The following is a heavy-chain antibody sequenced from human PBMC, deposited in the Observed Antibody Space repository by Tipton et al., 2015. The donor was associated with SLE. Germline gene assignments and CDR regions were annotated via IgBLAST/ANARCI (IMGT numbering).Heavy chain of an antibody. CDR3: ARRAGGYQYYYGMDV. CDR1: GGSFSGYY. V-gene: IGHV4-34*01. CDR2: INHSGST. Sequence: TLSLTCAVYGGSFSGYYWSWIRQPPGKGLEWIGEINHSGSTNYNPSLKSRVTISVDTSKNQFSLKLSSVTAADTAVYYCARRAGGYQYYYGMDVWGQGTPITVSS. J-gene: IGHJ6*02. D-gene: IGHD5-12*01.